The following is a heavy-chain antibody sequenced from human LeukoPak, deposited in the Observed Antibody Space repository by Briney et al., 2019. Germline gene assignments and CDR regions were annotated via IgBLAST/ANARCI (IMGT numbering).Heavy chain of an antibody. V-gene: IGHV3-23*01. D-gene: IGHD6-6*01. J-gene: IGHJ4*02. CDR2: ISGSGGST. Sequence: PGGSLRLSCAASGFTFSSAWMNWVRQAPGKGLEWVSAISGSGGSTYYADSVKGRFTISRDNSKNTLYLQMNSLRAEDTAVYYCAKNAYSSWVAPFDYWGQGTLVTVSS. CDR3: AKNAYSSWVAPFDY. CDR1: GFTFSSAW.